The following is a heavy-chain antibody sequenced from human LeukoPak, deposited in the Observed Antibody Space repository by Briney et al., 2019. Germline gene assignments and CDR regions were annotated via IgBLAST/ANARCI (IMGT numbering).Heavy chain of an antibody. Sequence: ASVKVSCKASGYTFTGYYMHWVRQAPGQGLEWMGWINPNSGGTNYAQKFQGRVTMTRDTSISTAYMELSGLRSDDTAVYYCAREEITMIVVKHGMDVWGQGTTVTVSS. D-gene: IGHD3-22*01. CDR3: AREEITMIVVKHGMDV. CDR1: GYTFTGYY. V-gene: IGHV1-2*02. CDR2: INPNSGGT. J-gene: IGHJ6*02.